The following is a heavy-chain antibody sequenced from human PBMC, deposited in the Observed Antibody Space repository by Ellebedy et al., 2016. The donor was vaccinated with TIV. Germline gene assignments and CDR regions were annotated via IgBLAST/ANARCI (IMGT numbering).Heavy chain of an antibody. Sequence: GGSLRLXXAASGVTVSNNYMSWVRQAPGKGLEWVSVMYSGGGTFYADSVKGRFTISRDNAKNTLYLQMNSLRAEDTATYYCARGGERHFDSWGQGTLVTVSS. J-gene: IGHJ4*02. V-gene: IGHV3-53*01. CDR1: GVTVSNNY. CDR3: ARGGERHFDS. D-gene: IGHD4-17*01. CDR2: MYSGGGT.